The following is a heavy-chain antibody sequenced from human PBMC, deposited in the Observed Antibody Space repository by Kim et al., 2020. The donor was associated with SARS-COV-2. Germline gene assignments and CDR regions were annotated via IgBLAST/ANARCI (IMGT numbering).Heavy chain of an antibody. CDR3: ARDVGYGGNSGRGVLGY. J-gene: IGHJ4*02. CDR1: GGSISSGGYS. Sequence: SETLSLTCAVSGGSISSGGYSWSWIRQPPGKGLEWIGYIYHSGSTYYNPSLKSRVTISVDRSKNQFSLKLSSVTAADTAVYYCARDVGYGGNSGRGVLGYWGQGTLVTVSS. CDR2: IYHSGST. V-gene: IGHV4-30-2*01. D-gene: IGHD4-17*01.